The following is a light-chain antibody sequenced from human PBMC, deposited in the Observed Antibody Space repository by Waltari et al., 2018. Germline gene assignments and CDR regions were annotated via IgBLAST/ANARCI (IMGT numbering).Light chain of an antibody. J-gene: IGKJ1*01. CDR3: MQGTYWPWT. CDR2: MVS. V-gene: IGKV2-30*01. Sequence: DVVMAQSPLSLPVTLGQSASISCRSSRSLVSSDGNTYLSWFHQRPGQSPRRLIYMVSPRDYGVPDRVSGSGSGIDFTLKINRVEAEDVGIYYCMQGTYWPWTFGQGTKVEIK. CDR1: RSLVSSDGNTY.